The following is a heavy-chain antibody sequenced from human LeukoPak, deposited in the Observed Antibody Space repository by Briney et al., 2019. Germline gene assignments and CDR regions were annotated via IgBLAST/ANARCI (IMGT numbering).Heavy chain of an antibody. Sequence: PGGSLRLSCAASGFTFSSYSMNWVRQAPGKGLEWVSYISSSSSTIYYADSVKGRFSISRDSSKKILYLQMNSLRAEDTAVYYCAKDRCSNGVGCYYYYMDVWGKGTTVTISS. CDR1: GFTFSSYS. J-gene: IGHJ6*03. D-gene: IGHD2-8*01. CDR2: ISSSSSTI. CDR3: AKDRCSNGVGCYYYYMDV. V-gene: IGHV3-48*01.